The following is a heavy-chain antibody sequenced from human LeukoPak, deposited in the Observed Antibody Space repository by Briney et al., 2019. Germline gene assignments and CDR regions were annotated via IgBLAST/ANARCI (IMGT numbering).Heavy chain of an antibody. CDR2: INAGNGNT. CDR3: ATTVSAGTYRYFQH. D-gene: IGHD6-13*01. V-gene: IGHV1-3*01. J-gene: IGHJ1*01. CDR1: GYVFTTYA. Sequence: ASVKVSCKASGYVFTTYAMHWVRQAPGQSLEWMRWINAGNGNTKYSQKFQGRVTITRDTSANIAYMELSSLRSEDTAVYYCATTVSAGTYRYFQHWGQGTLVTVSS.